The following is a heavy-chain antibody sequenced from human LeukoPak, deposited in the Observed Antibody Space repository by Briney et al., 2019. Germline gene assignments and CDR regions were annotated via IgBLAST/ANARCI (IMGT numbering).Heavy chain of an antibody. V-gene: IGHV3-30*03. J-gene: IGHJ4*02. CDR1: GFTFSSYG. CDR2: ISYDGSNK. CDR3: VTTGYSSDY. Sequence: GGSLGLSCAASGFTFSSYGMHWVRQAPGKGLEWVAVISYDGSNKYYADSVKGRFTISRDNSKNTLYLQMNSLRAEDTAVYYCVTTGYSSDYWGQGTLVTVSS. D-gene: IGHD5-18*01.